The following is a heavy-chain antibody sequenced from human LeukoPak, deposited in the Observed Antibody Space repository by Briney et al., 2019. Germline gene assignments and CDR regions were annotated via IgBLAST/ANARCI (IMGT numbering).Heavy chain of an antibody. CDR3: ARDVVGATYFD. V-gene: IGHV3-53*01. CDR2: IYSGGST. Sequence: PEGSLRLSCAASGFTVSSNYMTWVRQAPGKGLEWVSIIYSGGSTSYADSVKGRFTISRDNSKNTLYLQMNSLRAEDTAVYYCARDVVGATYFDWGQGTLVTVSS. CDR1: GFTVSSNY. D-gene: IGHD1-26*01. J-gene: IGHJ4*02.